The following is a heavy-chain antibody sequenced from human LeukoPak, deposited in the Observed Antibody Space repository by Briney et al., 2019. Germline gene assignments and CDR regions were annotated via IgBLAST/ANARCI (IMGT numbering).Heavy chain of an antibody. CDR3: AREGYCSGGSRYDALDI. CDR2: INHSGST. CDR1: GGSFSGYY. D-gene: IGHD2-15*01. V-gene: IGHV4-34*01. J-gene: IGHJ3*02. Sequence: SETLSLTCAVYGGSFSGYYWSWIRQPPGKGLEWIGEINHSGSTNYNPSLKSRVTISVDTSKNQFSLKLSSVTAADTAVYYCAREGYCSGGSRYDALDIWGQGTMVTVSS.